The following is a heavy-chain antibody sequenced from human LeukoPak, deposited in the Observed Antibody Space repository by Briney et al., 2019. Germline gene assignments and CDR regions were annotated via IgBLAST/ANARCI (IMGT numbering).Heavy chain of an antibody. D-gene: IGHD6-19*01. V-gene: IGHV3-21*01. CDR2: ISSSSSYI. Sequence: GGSLRLSCAASGFTFSSYSMNWVRQAPGKGLEWVSSISSSSSYIYYADSVKGRFTISRDNAKNSLYLQMNSLRAEDTAVYYCATDRAGWQPNFWGQGTLVTVSS. CDR3: ATDRAGWQPNF. CDR1: GFTFSSYS. J-gene: IGHJ4*02.